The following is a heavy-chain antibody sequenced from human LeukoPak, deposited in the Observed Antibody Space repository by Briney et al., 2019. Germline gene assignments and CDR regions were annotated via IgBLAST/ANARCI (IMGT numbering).Heavy chain of an antibody. V-gene: IGHV3-21*01. Sequence: GGPLRLSCASSGFTFSSYSMNWVRQAPGKGLEWVSSISSSSSYIYYADSVKGRFTSSRDNAKNSLYLQMNSLRAEDTAVYYCARSRVGGSATFFGSAWGQGTLVTVSS. CDR3: ARSRVGGSATFFGSA. CDR2: ISSSSSYI. D-gene: IGHD1-26*01. CDR1: GFTFSSYS. J-gene: IGHJ5*02.